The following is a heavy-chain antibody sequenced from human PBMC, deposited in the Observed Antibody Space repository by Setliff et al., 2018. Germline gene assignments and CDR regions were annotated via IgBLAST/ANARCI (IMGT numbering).Heavy chain of an antibody. Sequence: LSLSCAASGFTFRSYEMNWVRQAPGKGLEWVSYISSSGSTIYYADSVKGRFTISRDNAKNSLYLQMNSLRAEDTAVYYCARAQAAYNWNYYVLGYWGQGTLVTVSS. CDR2: ISSSGSTI. D-gene: IGHD1-7*01. CDR1: GFTFRSYE. J-gene: IGHJ4*02. CDR3: ARAQAAYNWNYYVLGY. V-gene: IGHV3-48*03.